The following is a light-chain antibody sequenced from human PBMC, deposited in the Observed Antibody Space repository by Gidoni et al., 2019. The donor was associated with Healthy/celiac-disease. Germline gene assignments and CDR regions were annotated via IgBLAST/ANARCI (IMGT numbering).Light chain of an antibody. CDR2: AAS. Sequence: DIQMTQSPSSLSASVGDRVTIICRESQRISSYLNWYQQKPGKAPKLLIYAASSLQSGVPSRFSGSGSGTDFTLTISSLQPEDFATYYCQQSYSTPLTFGGGTKVEIK. CDR1: QRISSY. J-gene: IGKJ4*02. CDR3: QQSYSTPLT. V-gene: IGKV1-39*01.